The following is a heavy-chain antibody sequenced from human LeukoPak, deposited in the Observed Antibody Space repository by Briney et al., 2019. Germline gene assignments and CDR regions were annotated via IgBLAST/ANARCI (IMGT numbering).Heavy chain of an antibody. CDR2: IKQDGSEK. CDR3: ASGYYYDSSGFNDAFDI. CDR1: GFTFNNYA. J-gene: IGHJ3*02. Sequence: PGGSLRLSCAGSGFTFNNYAMSWVRQAPGKGLEWVANIKQDGSEKYYVDSVKGRFTISRDNAKNSLYLQMNSLRAEDTAVYYCASGYYYDSSGFNDAFDIWGQGTMVTVSS. V-gene: IGHV3-7*01. D-gene: IGHD3-22*01.